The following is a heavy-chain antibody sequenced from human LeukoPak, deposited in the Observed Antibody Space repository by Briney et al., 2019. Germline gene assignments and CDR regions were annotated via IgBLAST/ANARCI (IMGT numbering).Heavy chain of an antibody. V-gene: IGHV1-46*01. CDR1: GYTFTSYY. CDR2: INPSGGST. CDR3: ARDCSPAMVNWNFDY. Sequence: GPSVKVSCKASGYTFTSYYMHWVRQAPGQGLEWMGIINPSGGSTSYAQKFQGRVTMTRDTSTSTVYMELSSLRSEDTAVYYCARDCSPAMVNWNFDYWGQGTLVTVSS. J-gene: IGHJ4*02. D-gene: IGHD5-18*01.